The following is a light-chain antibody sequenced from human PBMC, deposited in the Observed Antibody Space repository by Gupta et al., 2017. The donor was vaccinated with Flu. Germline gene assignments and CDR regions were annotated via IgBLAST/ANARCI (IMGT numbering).Light chain of an antibody. Sequence: SVLTQSPGTLSLSPGERATLSCRASQSVSSSYLAWYQQKPGQAPRLLIYGASSRATGIPDRFSGSGSGTDFTLTISRLEPEDFAVYYCQQYGSSPQTFGQGTKVEIK. CDR2: GAS. J-gene: IGKJ1*01. CDR3: QQYGSSPQT. CDR1: QSVSSSY. V-gene: IGKV3-20*01.